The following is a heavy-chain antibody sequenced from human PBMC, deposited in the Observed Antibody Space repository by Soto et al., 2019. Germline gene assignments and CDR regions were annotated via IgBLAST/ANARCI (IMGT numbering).Heavy chain of an antibody. V-gene: IGHV3-30-3*01. Sequence: QVQLVESGGGVVQPGRSLRLSCAASGFTFSSYAMHWVRQAPGKGLEWVAVISYDGSNKYYADSVKGRFTISRDNSNNTLYLQMNSLRAEDTAVYYCARVARIAAAGTGFDYWGQGTLVTVSS. CDR1: GFTFSSYA. CDR2: ISYDGSNK. J-gene: IGHJ4*02. D-gene: IGHD6-13*01. CDR3: ARVARIAAAGTGFDY.